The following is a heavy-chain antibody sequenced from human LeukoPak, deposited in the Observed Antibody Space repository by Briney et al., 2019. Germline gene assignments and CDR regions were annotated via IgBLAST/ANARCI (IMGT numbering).Heavy chain of an antibody. Sequence: ASVKVSCKASGYTFITHYIHWVRQAPGQGLEWVGIISPSDGTTNYMQEFQGRVTMTRDTSTSTVYMELSSLRTEDTAIYYCARGLDSSGYYRYWGQGTLVTVSS. CDR2: ISPSDGTT. V-gene: IGHV1-46*01. D-gene: IGHD3-22*01. J-gene: IGHJ4*02. CDR1: GYTFITHY. CDR3: ARGLDSSGYYRY.